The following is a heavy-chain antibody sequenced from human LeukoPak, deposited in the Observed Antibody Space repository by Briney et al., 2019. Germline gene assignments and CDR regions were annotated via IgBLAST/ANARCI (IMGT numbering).Heavy chain of an antibody. CDR3: ARGLDNYGSGSSD. J-gene: IGHJ4*02. V-gene: IGHV3-21*01. CDR1: GFTFSRYN. CDR2: ISSSSSYI. D-gene: IGHD3-10*01. Sequence: PGGSLRLSCAASGFTFSRYNMNWVRQAPGKGLEWVSSISSSSSYIYYADSMKGRFTISRDNAKNSLYLQMNSLRAEDTAVYYCARGLDNYGSGSSDWGQGTLVTVSS.